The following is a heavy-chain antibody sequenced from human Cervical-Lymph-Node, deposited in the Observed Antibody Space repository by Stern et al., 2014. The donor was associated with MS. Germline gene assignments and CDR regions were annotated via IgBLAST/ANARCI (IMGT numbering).Heavy chain of an antibody. D-gene: IGHD4-17*01. CDR3: VRDRGLTTVTSYFDK. V-gene: IGHV3-21*01. CDR1: GFNFRTFT. J-gene: IGHJ4*02. Sequence: EDQLVESGGGLVEPGGSLRLSCAASGFNFRTFTMSWVRQAPGKGLECVSSVSSSNSYTYYADSVKGRFTISRDNANMSLYLQMDSLRVEDTAIYYCVRDRGLTTVTSYFDKWGQGILVTVSS. CDR2: VSSSNSYT.